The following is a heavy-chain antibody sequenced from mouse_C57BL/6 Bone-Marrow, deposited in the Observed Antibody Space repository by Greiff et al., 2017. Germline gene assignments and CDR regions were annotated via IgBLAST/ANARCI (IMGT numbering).Heavy chain of an antibody. Sequence: QVHVKQSGAELARPGASVKMSCKASGYTFTSYTMHWVKQRPGQGLEWIGYINPSSGYTKYNQKFKDKATLTADKSSSTAYMQLSSLTSEDSAVYYCARDGSSHFDVWGTGTTVTVSS. CDR3: ARDGSSHFDV. V-gene: IGHV1-4*01. CDR1: GYTFTSYT. J-gene: IGHJ1*03. CDR2: INPSSGYT. D-gene: IGHD1-1*01.